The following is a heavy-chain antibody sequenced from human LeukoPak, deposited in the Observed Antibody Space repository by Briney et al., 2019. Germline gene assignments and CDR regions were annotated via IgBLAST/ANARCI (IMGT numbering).Heavy chain of an antibody. CDR1: GGSISSYY. V-gene: IGHV4-59*01. CDR2: IYYSGST. J-gene: IGHJ4*02. Sequence: SETLSLTCTVSGGSISSYYWSWIRQPPGKGLEWIGYIYYSGSTNYNPSLKSRVTISVDPSKNQFSLKLSSVTAADTAVYYCARRPGDPLFDYWGQGTLVTVSS. D-gene: IGHD2-21*01. CDR3: ARRPGDPLFDY.